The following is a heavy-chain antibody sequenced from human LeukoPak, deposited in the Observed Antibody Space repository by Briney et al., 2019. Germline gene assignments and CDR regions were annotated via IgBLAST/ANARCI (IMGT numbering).Heavy chain of an antibody. CDR3: ASQPYYYGSGGGRFDY. CDR2: IIPIFGTA. V-gene: IGHV1-69*05. Sequence: ASVKVSCKASGGTFSSYAISWVRQAPGQGLEWMGGIIPIFGTANYAQKLQGRVTMTTDTSTSTAYMELRSLRSDDTAVYYCASQPYYYGSGGGRFDYWGQGTLVTVSS. CDR1: GGTFSSYA. D-gene: IGHD3-10*01. J-gene: IGHJ4*02.